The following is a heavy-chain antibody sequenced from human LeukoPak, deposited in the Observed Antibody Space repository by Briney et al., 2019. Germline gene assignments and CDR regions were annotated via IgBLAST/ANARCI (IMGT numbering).Heavy chain of an antibody. V-gene: IGHV3-21*01. CDR1: GFTFSSYS. D-gene: IGHD1-14*01. CDR3: ARAPGDHYWYFDL. J-gene: IGHJ2*01. CDR2: ISSSSSYI. Sequence: PGGSLRLSCAASGFTFSSYSMNWVRQAPGKGLEWVSSISSSSSYIYYADSVKGRFTISRDNAKNSLYLQMNSLRAEDTAVYYCARAPGDHYWYFDLWGRGTLVTVSS.